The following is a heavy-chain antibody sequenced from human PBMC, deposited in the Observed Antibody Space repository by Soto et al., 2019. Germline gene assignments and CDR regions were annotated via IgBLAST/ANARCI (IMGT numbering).Heavy chain of an antibody. CDR1: GFTFSSYA. V-gene: IGHV3-23*01. CDR2: ISGSGGST. Sequence: GGSLRLSCAASGFTFSSYAMSWVRQAPGKGLEWVSAISGSGGSTYYADSVKGRFTISRDNSKNTLYLQMNSLRAEDTAVYYCAKGYCSGGSCYSGLYYYYYMDVWGKGTTVTVSS. CDR3: AKGYCSGGSCYSGLYYYYYMDV. D-gene: IGHD2-15*01. J-gene: IGHJ6*03.